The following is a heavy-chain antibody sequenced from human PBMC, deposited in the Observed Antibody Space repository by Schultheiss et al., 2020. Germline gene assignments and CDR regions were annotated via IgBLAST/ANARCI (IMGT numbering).Heavy chain of an antibody. CDR1: GFTFSSYA. J-gene: IGHJ4*02. D-gene: IGHD3-22*01. CDR3: ATWGRDYYDSSGYPASDY. CDR2: ISGSGGST. Sequence: GGSLRLSCAASGFTFSSYAMSWVRQAPGKGLEWVSAISGSGGSTYYADSVKGRFTISRDNPKNTLYLQMNSLGAEDTAVYYCATWGRDYYDSSGYPASDYWGQGTLVTVSS. V-gene: IGHV3-23*01.